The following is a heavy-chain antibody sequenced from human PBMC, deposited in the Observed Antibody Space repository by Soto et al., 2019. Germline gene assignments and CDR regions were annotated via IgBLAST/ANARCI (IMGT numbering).Heavy chain of an antibody. CDR2: IYRDGST. Sequence: GGSLRLSCAASGFTVSSHYMSWVRQAPGKGLEWVSVIYRDGSTYYADSVKGRFTISRDNTRNSLYLQMDSLRVEDTAIYYCGRFPDDSAIVDYWGQGT. CDR3: GRFPDDSAIVDY. J-gene: IGHJ4*02. V-gene: IGHV3-66*01. D-gene: IGHD3-3*01. CDR1: GFTVSSHY.